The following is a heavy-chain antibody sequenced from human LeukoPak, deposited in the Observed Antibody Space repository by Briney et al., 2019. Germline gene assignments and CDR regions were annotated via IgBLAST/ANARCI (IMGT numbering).Heavy chain of an antibody. J-gene: IGHJ4*02. D-gene: IGHD2-2*02. Sequence: PSQTLSLTCTVSGGSISSGSYYWNWIRQPAGKGLEWIGRIYTSGSTNYNPSLKSRVTISVDTSKNQFSLKLSSVTAADTAVYYCARVEGYCSSTSCYTVDYWGQGTLVTVSS. CDR3: ARVEGYCSSTSCYTVDY. CDR2: IYTSGST. CDR1: GGSISSGSYY. V-gene: IGHV4-61*02.